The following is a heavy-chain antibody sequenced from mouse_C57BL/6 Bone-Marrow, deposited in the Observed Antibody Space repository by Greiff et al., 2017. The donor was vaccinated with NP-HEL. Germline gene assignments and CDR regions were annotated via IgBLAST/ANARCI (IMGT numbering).Heavy chain of an antibody. Sequence: VQLQQPGAELVRPGSSVKLSCKASGYTFTSYWMHWVKQRPIQGLEWIGNIDPSDSETHYNQKFKDKATLTVDKSSSTAYMQLSSLTSEDSAVYYCARRRSSWAMDYWGQGTSVTVSS. CDR2: IDPSDSET. CDR3: ARRRSSWAMDY. V-gene: IGHV1-52*01. CDR1: GYTFTSYW. J-gene: IGHJ4*01. D-gene: IGHD3-1*01.